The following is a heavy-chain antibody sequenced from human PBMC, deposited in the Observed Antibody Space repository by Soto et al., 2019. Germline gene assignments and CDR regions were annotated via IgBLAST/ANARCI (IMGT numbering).Heavy chain of an antibody. CDR3: ARHRLAFWNWFDA. D-gene: IGHD6-19*01. CDR2: MYYSGRT. V-gene: IGHV4-39*01. J-gene: IGHJ5*02. CDR1: GSSSSDSFY. Sequence: SETLSLTCTVSGSSSSDSFYWARIRQPPGKGLEWIGSMYYSGRTYYNPSLKSRVTISLDTSKNQLSLKLSSVTAADTAFFYCARHRLAFWNWFDAWGRGRLVTVSS.